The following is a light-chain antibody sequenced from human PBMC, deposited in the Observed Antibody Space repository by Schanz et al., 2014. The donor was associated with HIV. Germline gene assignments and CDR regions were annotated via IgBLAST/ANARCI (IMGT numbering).Light chain of an antibody. CDR2: GAS. CDR3: QQRSNWPPLT. CDR1: QSVSSN. V-gene: IGKV3-11*01. Sequence: EIVMTQSPATLSVSPGERATLSCRASQSVSSNLAWYQQKPGQAPRLLIYGASTRATGIPARFSGSGSGTDFTLTISSLEPEDFAVYYCQQRSNWPPLTFGGGTKVETK. J-gene: IGKJ4*01.